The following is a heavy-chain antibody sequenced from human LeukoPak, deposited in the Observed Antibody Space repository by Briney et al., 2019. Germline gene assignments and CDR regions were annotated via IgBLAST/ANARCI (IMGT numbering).Heavy chain of an antibody. CDR1: GYTFTSYA. J-gene: IGHJ3*02. V-gene: IGHV7-4-1*02. CDR3: ARDFLWGGMGATLLRIYDAFDI. D-gene: IGHD1-26*01. CDR2: INTNTGNP. Sequence: ASVKVSCKASGYTFTSYAMNWVRQAPGQGLEWMGWINTNTGNPTYAQGFTGRFVLSLDTSVSTAYLQISSLKAEDTAVYYCARDFLWGGMGATLLRIYDAFDIWGQGTMVTVSS.